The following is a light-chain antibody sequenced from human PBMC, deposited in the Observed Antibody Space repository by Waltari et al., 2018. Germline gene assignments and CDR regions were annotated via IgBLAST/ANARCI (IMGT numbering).Light chain of an antibody. CDR3: MQALQTPYT. J-gene: IGKJ2*01. Sequence: LVITNTSLPLLVTGGHRASICFWSSQSLLHSNGYNYLDWYLQKPGQSPQLLIYLGSNRASGVPDRFSGSGSGTDFTLKISRVEAEDVGVYYCMQALQTPYTFGQGTKLEI. CDR2: LGS. V-gene: IGKV2-28*01. CDR1: QSLLHSNGYNY.